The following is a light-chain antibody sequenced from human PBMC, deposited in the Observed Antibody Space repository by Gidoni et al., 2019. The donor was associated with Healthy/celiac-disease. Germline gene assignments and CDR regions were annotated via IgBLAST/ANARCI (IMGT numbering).Light chain of an antibody. CDR2: DAT. Sequence: EIVLTQSPAPLSLSPGERATHSCRASQSVRSYLAWYQQKPGQAPRLLIYDATNRATGIPARFSGSGSGTDFTLTISSLEPEDFAVYYCQQRSNWPLTFGGGTKVEIK. CDR3: QQRSNWPLT. CDR1: QSVRSY. V-gene: IGKV3-11*01. J-gene: IGKJ4*01.